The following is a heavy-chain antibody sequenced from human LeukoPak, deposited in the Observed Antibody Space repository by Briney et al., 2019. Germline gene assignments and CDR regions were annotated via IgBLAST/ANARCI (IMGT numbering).Heavy chain of an antibody. CDR1: GFTFSSYS. Sequence: GGSLRLSWVASGFTFSSYSMNWVRQDPGKGLEWLSHISINSNTIYYADSVKGRFTISRDNAKNSLYMQMNSLRGEDTAVYYCARDHNYYGSGSYYNSLPFFDYWGQGTLVTVSS. CDR2: ISINSNTI. V-gene: IGHV3-48*01. CDR3: ARDHNYYGSGSYYNSLPFFDY. D-gene: IGHD3-10*01. J-gene: IGHJ4*02.